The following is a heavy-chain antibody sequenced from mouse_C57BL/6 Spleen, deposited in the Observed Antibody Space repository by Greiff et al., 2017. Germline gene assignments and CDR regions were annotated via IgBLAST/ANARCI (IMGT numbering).Heavy chain of an antibody. V-gene: IGHV5-17*01. CDR3: ARGTPLANSNYALAY. Sequence: EVHLVESGGGLVKPGGSLKLSCAASGFTFSDYGMHWVRQAPEKGLEWVAYISSGSSTIYYADTVKGRFTISRDNAKNTLFLQLTSLRSEDTAMYYCARGTPLANSNYALAYWGQGTLVTVSA. CDR2: ISSGSSTI. D-gene: IGHD2-5*01. CDR1: GFTFSDYG. J-gene: IGHJ3*01.